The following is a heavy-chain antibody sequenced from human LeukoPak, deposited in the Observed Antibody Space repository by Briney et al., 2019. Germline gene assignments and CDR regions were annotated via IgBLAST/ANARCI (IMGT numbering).Heavy chain of an antibody. CDR2: IYYSGST. Sequence: PSETLSLTCTVSGGSISSSSYYWGWLRQPPGTGVEWVGSIYYSGSTYYNPSLKSRGTISGKTSKNQFSLKQSSVTAADTAVYYCARRQRWELPPFDYWGQGTLVTVSS. CDR3: ARRQRWELPPFDY. D-gene: IGHD1-26*01. CDR1: GGSISSSSYY. J-gene: IGHJ4*02. V-gene: IGHV4-39*01.